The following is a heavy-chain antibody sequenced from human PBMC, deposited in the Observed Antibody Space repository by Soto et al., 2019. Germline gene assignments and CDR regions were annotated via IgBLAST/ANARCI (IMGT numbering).Heavy chain of an antibody. CDR1: GFTFSTSG. J-gene: IGHJ5*02. Sequence: QVQLVESGGGVVQSGRSLRLSCAASGFTFSTSGMHWIRQAPGKGLEWVAMISHDGGATYYVDSVKGRFTISRDTDKNTLHLQMDSLRPEDTATYYCAKDWGSSGWYNWFDPWGQGTRVNVSS. CDR3: AKDWGSSGWYNWFDP. CDR2: ISHDGGAT. D-gene: IGHD6-13*01. V-gene: IGHV3-30*18.